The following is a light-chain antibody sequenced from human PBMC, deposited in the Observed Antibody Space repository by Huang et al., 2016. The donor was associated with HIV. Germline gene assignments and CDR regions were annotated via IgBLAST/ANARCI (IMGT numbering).Light chain of an antibody. J-gene: IGKJ1*01. Sequence: AIQMTQSPASLSASVGDRVTITCRASQDIGNDLGWYQQRLGKAPKSLVSTASHLHSGVPSRFTGSGSGTHFTLTISGLQPEDFATYYCLQDYTYPWTFGQGTKVEI. CDR2: TAS. CDR1: QDIGND. V-gene: IGKV1-6*01. CDR3: LQDYTYPWT.